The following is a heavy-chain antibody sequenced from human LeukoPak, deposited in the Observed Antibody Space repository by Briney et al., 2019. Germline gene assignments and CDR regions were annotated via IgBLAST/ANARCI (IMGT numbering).Heavy chain of an antibody. J-gene: IGHJ4*02. CDR3: AKVPRYCSSTSCPDFDY. D-gene: IGHD2-2*01. Sequence: GGSLRLSCAASGLTVSSNHMSWVRQAPGKGLEWVAVISYDGSDKNYADSVKGRFTISRDNSNNRVYLQMNSLRAEDTAVYYCAKVPRYCSSTSCPDFDYWGQGTLVTVSS. CDR1: GLTVSSNH. V-gene: IGHV3-30*18. CDR2: ISYDGSDK.